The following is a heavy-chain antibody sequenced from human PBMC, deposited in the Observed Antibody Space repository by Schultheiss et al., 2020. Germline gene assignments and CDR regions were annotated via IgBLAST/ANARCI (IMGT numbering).Heavy chain of an antibody. D-gene: IGHD1-26*01. CDR1: GYTFTSYD. J-gene: IGHJ5*02. CDR2: INPNSGNT. Sequence: ASVKVSCKASGYTFTSYDINWVRQAPGQGLEWMGWINPNSGNTGYAQKFQGRVTITADESTSTAYMELSSLRSEDTAVYYCARVWRELQRAGRWFDPWGQGTLVTVSS. V-gene: IGHV1-8*01. CDR3: ARVWRELQRAGRWFDP.